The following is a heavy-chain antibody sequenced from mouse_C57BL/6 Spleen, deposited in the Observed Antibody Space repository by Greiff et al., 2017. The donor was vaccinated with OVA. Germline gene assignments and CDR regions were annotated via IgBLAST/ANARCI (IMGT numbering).Heavy chain of an antibody. CDR3: ARGYGSSHYWYFDV. J-gene: IGHJ1*03. CDR2: IYPGDGDT. V-gene: IGHV1-82*01. D-gene: IGHD1-1*01. CDR1: GYAFSSSW. Sequence: VQLQQSGPELVKPGASVKISCKASGYAFSSSWMNWVKQRPGKGLEWIGRIYPGDGDTNYNGKFKGKATLTADKSSSTAYMQLSSLTSEDSAVYFCARGYGSSHYWYFDVWGTGTTVTVSS.